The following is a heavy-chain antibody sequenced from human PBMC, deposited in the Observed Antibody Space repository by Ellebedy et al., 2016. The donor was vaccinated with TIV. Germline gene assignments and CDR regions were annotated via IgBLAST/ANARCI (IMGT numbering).Heavy chain of an antibody. D-gene: IGHD3-16*01. CDR3: ARQTGDDSFDP. CDR2: IYPGDSDT. Sequence: GESLKISCKGSGYYFSSYWNGWVRQKPGKGLEWMGTIYPGDSDTRYSPSFQGQVTISADKSNNTAYLRWSSLKASDTAIYFCARQTGDDSFDPWGQGTLVTVSS. CDR1: GYYFSSYW. V-gene: IGHV5-51*01. J-gene: IGHJ5*02.